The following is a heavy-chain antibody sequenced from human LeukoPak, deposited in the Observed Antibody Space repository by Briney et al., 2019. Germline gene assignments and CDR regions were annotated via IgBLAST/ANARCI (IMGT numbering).Heavy chain of an antibody. J-gene: IGHJ6*02. CDR1: GGSISSSRYY. Sequence: PSETLSLTCTVSGGSISSSRYYWGWVRQPPGRGLEWIGNIHYSGSTNYNPSLKSRVTISIDTSKNQFSLRLSSVTAVDTAVYYCARVSGATITTYYGMDVWGQGTTVTVS. CDR3: ARVSGATITTYYGMDV. V-gene: IGHV4-61*05. CDR2: IHYSGST. D-gene: IGHD5-12*01.